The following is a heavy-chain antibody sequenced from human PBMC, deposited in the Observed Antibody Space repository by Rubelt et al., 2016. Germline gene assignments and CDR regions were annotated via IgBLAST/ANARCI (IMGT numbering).Heavy chain of an antibody. D-gene: IGHD4-17*01. CDR1: NGSISNSGW. CDR3: ARAHDFGDYGWNDAFDI. CDR2: ISSTSSYI. V-gene: IGHV3-21*01. Sequence: VHLQESGPGLVKPSGTFSLTCAVSNGSISNSGWWSWVRQPPGKGLEWVSCISSTSSYIYYADSLEGGFTISRAYPKNSLYLQIDSLGAEDTAVYYCARAHDFGDYGWNDAFDIWGQGTMVTVSS. J-gene: IGHJ3*02.